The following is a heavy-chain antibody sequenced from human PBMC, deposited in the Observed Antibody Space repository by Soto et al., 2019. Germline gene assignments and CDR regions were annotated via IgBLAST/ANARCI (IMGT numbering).Heavy chain of an antibody. D-gene: IGHD3-10*01. J-gene: IGHJ4*02. CDR1: GGSFNDNY. V-gene: IGHV4-34*01. CDR2: ISRSGTT. CDR3: PTSLWFGTQPEL. Sequence: QVQLQQWGAGLLKPSETLSLSCAVYGGSFNDNYYTWFRQPPGKGLEWIGEISRSGTTKYIPSLKSRATISFDTSKNQASMKVTSVTAADTAVYYCPTSLWFGTQPELWGQGALVTVSS.